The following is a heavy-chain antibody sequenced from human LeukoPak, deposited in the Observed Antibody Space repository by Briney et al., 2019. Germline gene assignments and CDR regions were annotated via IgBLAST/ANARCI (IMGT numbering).Heavy chain of an antibody. J-gene: IGHJ4*02. Sequence: ASVKVSCKASGYTFTSYYMHWVRQALGQGLEWMGIINPSGGSTTYAQQFQGRVTVTRDTSTSTVYMELSSLRSEDTAVYYCTRDPTPSYIVVVDGAGEGDYWGQGTLVTVSS. V-gene: IGHV1-46*01. CDR2: INPSGGST. CDR3: TRDPTPSYIVVVDGAGEGDY. D-gene: IGHD2-21*01. CDR1: GYTFTSYY.